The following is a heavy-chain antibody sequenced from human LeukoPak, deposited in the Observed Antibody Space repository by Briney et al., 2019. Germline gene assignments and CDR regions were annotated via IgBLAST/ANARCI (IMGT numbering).Heavy chain of an antibody. CDR2: IYYSGST. Sequence: SSETLSLTCTVSGGSISRGDYYWSWIRQPPGKGLEWIGYIYYSGSTYYNPSLKSRVTISVDTSKNQFSLKLSSVTAADTAVYYCARDSSGWYEDAFDIWGQGTMVTVSS. CDR1: GGSISRGDYY. V-gene: IGHV4-30-4*01. J-gene: IGHJ3*02. D-gene: IGHD6-19*01. CDR3: ARDSSGWYEDAFDI.